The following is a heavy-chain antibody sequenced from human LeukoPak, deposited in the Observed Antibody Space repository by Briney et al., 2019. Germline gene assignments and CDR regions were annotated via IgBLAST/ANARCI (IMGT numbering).Heavy chain of an antibody. D-gene: IGHD3-22*01. CDR2: IYYSGST. CDR3: ARRMIGIRFDP. CDR1: GGSISSYY. V-gene: IGHV4-59*08. Sequence: SETLSLTCTVSGGSISSYYWSWIRQPPGKGLEWIGYIYYSGSTNYNPSLKSRVTISVDTSKNQFSLNLRSVTAADTAVYYCARRMIGIRFDPWGQGTLVTVSS. J-gene: IGHJ5*02.